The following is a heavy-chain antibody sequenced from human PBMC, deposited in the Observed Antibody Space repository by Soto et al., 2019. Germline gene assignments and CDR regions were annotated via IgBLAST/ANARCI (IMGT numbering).Heavy chain of an antibody. J-gene: IGHJ4*02. CDR1: GYTFTSYG. Sequence: APAKLSCKASGYTFTSYGISWARQAPEQGLEWMEWISAYNGNTNYAQKLQGRVTMTTDTSTSTAYMELRSLRSDDTAVYYCARDLVGYCSGGSCLQFGYWGQGTLVTVSS. D-gene: IGHD2-15*01. CDR3: ARDLVGYCSGGSCLQFGY. CDR2: ISAYNGNT. V-gene: IGHV1-18*01.